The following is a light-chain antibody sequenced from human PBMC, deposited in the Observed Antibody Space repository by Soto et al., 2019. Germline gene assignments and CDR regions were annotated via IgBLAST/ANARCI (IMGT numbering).Light chain of an antibody. CDR3: QQLNNYPFT. CDR1: QGVSRY. J-gene: IGKJ4*01. CDR2: AAS. V-gene: IGKV1-9*01. Sequence: DIPLTQSPSFLSSSVGDRVAITCRASQGVSRYVAWYQQKPGKPPELLIYAASTLQSGVPPRFSGSASGTESTLPIDRLQPEDFATYSCQQLNNYPFTFGGGTKVDVK.